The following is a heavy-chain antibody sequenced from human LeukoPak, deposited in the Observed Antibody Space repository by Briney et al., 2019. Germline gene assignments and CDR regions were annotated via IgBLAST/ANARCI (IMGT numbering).Heavy chain of an antibody. Sequence: TSETLSLTCTVSGGSISSGDYYWSWIRQPPGKGLEWIGYIYYSGSTYYNPSLKSRVTISVDTSKNQFSLELSSVAAADTAVYYCARFAVTRCFDYWGQGTLVTVSS. V-gene: IGHV4-30-4*08. CDR2: IYYSGST. CDR3: ARFAVTRCFDY. J-gene: IGHJ4*02. D-gene: IGHD4-17*01. CDR1: GGSISSGDYY.